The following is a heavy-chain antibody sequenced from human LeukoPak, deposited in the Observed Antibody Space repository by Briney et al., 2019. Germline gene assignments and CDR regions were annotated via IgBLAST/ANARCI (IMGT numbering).Heavy chain of an antibody. J-gene: IGHJ4*02. CDR3: ARLVWDTTMADGDIDS. CDR2: ISSASTYI. D-gene: IGHD5-18*01. CDR1: GFTFSSYS. V-gene: IGHV3-21*01. Sequence: GESLRLSCAASGFTFSSYSMNWVRQAPGKGLEWVSSISSASTYIYYADSVKGRFTISRDNAKNSLYLQMNSLGAEDTAMYYCARLVWDTTMADGDIDSWGQGTLLIVSS.